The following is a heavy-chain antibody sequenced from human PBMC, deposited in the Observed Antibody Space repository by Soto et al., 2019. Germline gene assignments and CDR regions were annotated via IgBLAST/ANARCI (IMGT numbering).Heavy chain of an antibody. CDR2: IIPILGIA. Sequence: QVQLVQSGAEVKKPGSSVKVSCKASGGTFSSYTISWVRQAPGQGLEWMGRIIPILGIANYAQKFQGRVTITADKSTSTAYMELSSLRSEDTAVYYCARGGMAAAGDFDYWGQGTLVTVSS. CDR3: ARGGMAAAGDFDY. J-gene: IGHJ4*02. D-gene: IGHD6-13*01. V-gene: IGHV1-69*02. CDR1: GGTFSSYT.